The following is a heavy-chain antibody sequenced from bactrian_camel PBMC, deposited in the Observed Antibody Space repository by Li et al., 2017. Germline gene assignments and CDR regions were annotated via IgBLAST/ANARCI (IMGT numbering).Heavy chain of an antibody. D-gene: IGHD4*01. CDR2: IYSDGSNT. Sequence: HVQLVESGGGSVQSGGSLRLSCAASGFAFSRYAMTWVRQAPGKGLEWVSSIYSDGSNTYYADSVKGRFTISRDNAKNTVYLQMNSLKPEDTAVYYCVRQRYSDYVDYWGQGTQVTVS. V-gene: IGHV3S7*01. CDR1: GFAFSRYA. J-gene: IGHJ4*01. CDR3: VRQRYSDYVDY.